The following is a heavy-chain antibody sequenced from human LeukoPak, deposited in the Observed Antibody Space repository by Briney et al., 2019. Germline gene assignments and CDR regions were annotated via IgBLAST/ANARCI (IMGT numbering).Heavy chain of an antibody. V-gene: IGHV4-34*01. J-gene: IGHJ2*01. Sequence: SSETLSLTCAVYGGSLSGDYLSWICQPPGKGLEWIGEFNDRGSTNYNPSLKSRVTISVDRSRNQFSLRLTSVTAADTAVYYCARGSAATWYFDLWGRGTLVTVSS. CDR1: GGSLSGDY. D-gene: IGHD6-19*01. CDR2: FNDRGST. CDR3: ARGSAATWYFDL.